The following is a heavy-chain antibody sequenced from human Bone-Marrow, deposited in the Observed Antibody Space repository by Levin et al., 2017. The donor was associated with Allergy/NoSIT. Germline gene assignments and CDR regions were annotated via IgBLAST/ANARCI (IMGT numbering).Heavy chain of an antibody. CDR3: ARRWGDYGGSAFDI. CDR2: IIPIFGAA. Sequence: SVKVSCKASGGTFSGYAISWVRQAPGQGLEWMGGIIPIFGAANYAQKFQGRVTITADESTSTAYVELNSLRSEDTAVYYCARRWGDYGGSAFDIWGQGTMVTVSS. J-gene: IGHJ3*02. V-gene: IGHV1-69*13. D-gene: IGHD4-23*01. CDR1: GGTFSGYA.